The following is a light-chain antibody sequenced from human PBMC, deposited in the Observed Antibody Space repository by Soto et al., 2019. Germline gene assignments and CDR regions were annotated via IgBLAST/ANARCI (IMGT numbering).Light chain of an antibody. J-gene: IGLJ7*01. V-gene: IGLV1-44*01. CDR3: ATCDDSLNAAV. Sequence: QSALTQPPSLSGTPGQRVTISCSGSSPNIGGNTVHWYQHLPGTAPKLLIYINDKRTSGGTARFSGSTSGTSASLAISGLQSDDEAHYYCATCDDSLNAAVFGGGTQLTVL. CDR2: IND. CDR1: SPNIGGNT.